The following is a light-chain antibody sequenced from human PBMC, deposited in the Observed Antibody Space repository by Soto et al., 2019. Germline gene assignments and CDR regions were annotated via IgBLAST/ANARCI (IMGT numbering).Light chain of an antibody. CDR2: RAS. CDR1: QSVGSD. Sequence: EIVMTQSPATLSVSPGERATLSCRASQSVGSDLAWYQQKPGQAPRLLIYRASTRATGGPARFSGSGSGTEFTLTISSLQSEDFAVYYCQQYDNWPWTFGRGTKVDIK. V-gene: IGKV3-15*01. CDR3: QQYDNWPWT. J-gene: IGKJ1*01.